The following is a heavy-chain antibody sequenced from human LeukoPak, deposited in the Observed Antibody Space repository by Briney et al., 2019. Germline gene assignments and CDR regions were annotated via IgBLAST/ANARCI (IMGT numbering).Heavy chain of an antibody. Sequence: GGSLRLSCAASGFTFRNYVIHWVRQAPGKGLEWVAVISYDGSNKYYADSVKGRFTISRDNSKNTLYLQMNSLRAEDTAVYYCATSSGHYYDSSGYYAGAFDIWGQGTMVTVSS. D-gene: IGHD3-22*01. CDR1: GFTFRNYV. CDR3: ATSSGHYYDSSGYYAGAFDI. CDR2: ISYDGSNK. J-gene: IGHJ3*02. V-gene: IGHV3-30*03.